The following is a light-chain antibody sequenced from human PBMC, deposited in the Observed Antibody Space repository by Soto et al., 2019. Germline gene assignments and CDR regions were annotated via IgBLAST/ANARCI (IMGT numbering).Light chain of an antibody. Sequence: DIVMTQSPDSLAVSLGERATINCKSSQSVLYSSNNKNYLAWYQQKPGQPPKLLIYWASTRESGVPDRFSGSGYGTDFTLAISSLQAEDVAVYYCQQYYSTLALTYGGGTKGDIK. CDR2: WAS. V-gene: IGKV4-1*01. CDR3: QQYYSTLALT. CDR1: QSVLYSSNNKNY. J-gene: IGKJ4*01.